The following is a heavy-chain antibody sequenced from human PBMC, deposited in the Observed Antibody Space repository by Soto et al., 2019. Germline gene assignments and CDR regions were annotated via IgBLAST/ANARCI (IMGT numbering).Heavy chain of an antibody. CDR2: ISSSSSYI. V-gene: IGHV3-21*01. J-gene: IGHJ4*02. Sequence: GGSLRLSCAASGFTFSSYSMNWVRQAPGKGLEWVSSISSSSSYIYYADSVKGRFTISRDNAKNSLYLQMNSLRAEDTAVYYCARSVYYDILTGYQVFDYWGQGTLVTVSS. CDR3: ARSVYYDILTGYQVFDY. CDR1: GFTFSSYS. D-gene: IGHD3-9*01.